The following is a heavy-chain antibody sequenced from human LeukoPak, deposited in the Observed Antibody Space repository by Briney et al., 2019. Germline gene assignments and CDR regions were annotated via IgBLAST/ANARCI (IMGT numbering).Heavy chain of an antibody. CDR1: GFTFSDYY. D-gene: IGHD6-19*01. J-gene: IGHJ4*02. CDR3: ARARGAIAVTGTPDY. CDR2: ISSRGSPI. V-gene: IGHV3-11*01. Sequence: PGGSLRLSCAASGFTFSDYYMNWIRQAPGKGLEWVSYISSRGSPINYADSVKGRFTISRDNAKKSLYLQTNSLRAEDTAVYYCARARGAIAVTGTPDYWGQGTLVTVSS.